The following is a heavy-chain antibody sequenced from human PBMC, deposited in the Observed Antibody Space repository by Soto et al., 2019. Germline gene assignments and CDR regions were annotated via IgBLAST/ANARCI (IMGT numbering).Heavy chain of an antibody. CDR1: GGSISSYY. Sequence: QVQLQESGPGLVKPSETLSLTCTVSGGSISSYYWSWIRQPPGKGLEWIGYIYYSGSTNYNPSLKSRVTISVDTSKNQFSLKLSSVTAVDTAVYYCARYGDYTIDYWGQGTLVTVSS. J-gene: IGHJ4*02. CDR2: IYYSGST. CDR3: ARYGDYTIDY. V-gene: IGHV4-59*01. D-gene: IGHD4-17*01.